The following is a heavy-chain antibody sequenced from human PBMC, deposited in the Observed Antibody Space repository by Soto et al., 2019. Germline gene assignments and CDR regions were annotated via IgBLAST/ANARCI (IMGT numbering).Heavy chain of an antibody. J-gene: IGHJ4*02. CDR3: ARDLGSGYDSYYFDY. CDR1: GYLISSGYY. V-gene: IGHV4-38-2*02. CDR2: IDYSGRT. D-gene: IGHD3-22*01. Sequence: SETLSLTCSVSGYLISSGYYWGWVRQTPGKGLEWLGSIDYSGRTYKNPSLKSRVSASVDLSKNQFSLNLRSVTAADTAVYFCARDLGSGYDSYYFDYWGQGTLVTVSS.